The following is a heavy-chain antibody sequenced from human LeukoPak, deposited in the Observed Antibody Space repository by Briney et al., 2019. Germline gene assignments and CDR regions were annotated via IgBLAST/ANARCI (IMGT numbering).Heavy chain of an antibody. CDR2: INPNSGGT. J-gene: IGHJ6*03. CDR3: ARNGGAARNYYYYYMDV. CDR1: GYTFTGYY. V-gene: IGHV1-2*02. Sequence: ASVKVSCKASGYTFTGYYMHWVRQAPGQGLEWMGWINPNSGGTNYAQKFQGRVTMTTDTSTSTAYMELRSLRSDDTAVYYCARNGGAARNYYYYYMDVWGKGTTVTVSS. D-gene: IGHD6-6*01.